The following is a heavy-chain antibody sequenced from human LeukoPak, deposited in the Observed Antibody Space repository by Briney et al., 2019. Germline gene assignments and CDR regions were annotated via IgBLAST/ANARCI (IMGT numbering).Heavy chain of an antibody. J-gene: IGHJ4*02. CDR3: ARDLGTGHYGSGSYRFDY. V-gene: IGHV4-61*02. CDR1: GGSISSGSYY. D-gene: IGHD3-10*01. Sequence: SETLSLTCTVSGGSISSGSYYWSWIRQPAGKGLEWIGRIYTSGSTNYNPSLKSRVTISVDTSKNQFSLKLSSVTAADTAVYYCARDLGTGHYGSGSYRFDYWGQGTLVTVSS. CDR2: IYTSGST.